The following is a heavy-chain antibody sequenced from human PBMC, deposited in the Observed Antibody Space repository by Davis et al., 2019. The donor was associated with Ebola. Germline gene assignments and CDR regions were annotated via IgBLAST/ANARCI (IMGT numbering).Heavy chain of an antibody. V-gene: IGHV3-23*01. J-gene: IGHJ4*02. Sequence: GGSLRLSCAASGFTFSSYAMCWVRQAPGKGLEWVSAISGSGGSTYYADSVKGRFTISRDNSKNTLYLQMNSLRAEDTAVYYCAKDGYSSGWNYFDYWGQGTLVTVSS. CDR2: ISGSGGST. CDR1: GFTFSSYA. D-gene: IGHD6-19*01. CDR3: AKDGYSSGWNYFDY.